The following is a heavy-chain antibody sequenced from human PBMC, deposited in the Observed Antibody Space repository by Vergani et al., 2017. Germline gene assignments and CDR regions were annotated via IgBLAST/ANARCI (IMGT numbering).Heavy chain of an antibody. CDR2: IQCDGSNQ. Sequence: QVQLVESGGGVVQRGGSLRLSCATSGFTLSNYDMQWIRQGPGKGLEFVAFIQCDGSNQYYADSVKGRFTLSRDFSKNTLYLQMNSLGTDDTATYYCAKHFRGWGIDYWGQGTQVIVSS. J-gene: IGHJ4*02. CDR3: AKHFRGWGIDY. CDR1: GFTLSNYD. V-gene: IGHV3-30*02. D-gene: IGHD3-16*01.